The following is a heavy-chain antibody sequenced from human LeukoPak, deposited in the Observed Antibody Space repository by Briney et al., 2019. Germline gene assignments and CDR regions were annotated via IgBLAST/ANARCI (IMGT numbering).Heavy chain of an antibody. CDR3: VGYSSSWYYFDY. CDR2: ISGSGGST. D-gene: IGHD6-13*01. CDR1: GGSFSGYY. V-gene: IGHV3-23*01. J-gene: IGHJ4*02. Sequence: ETLSLTCAVYGGSFSGYYWSWIRQPPGKGLEWVSAISGSGGSTYYADSVKGRFTISRDNSKNTLYLQMNSLRAEDTAVYYCVGYSSSWYYFDYWGQGTLVTVSS.